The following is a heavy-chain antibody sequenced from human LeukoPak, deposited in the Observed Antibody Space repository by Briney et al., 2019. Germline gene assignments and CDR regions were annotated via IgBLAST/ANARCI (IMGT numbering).Heavy chain of an antibody. J-gene: IGHJ4*02. V-gene: IGHV3-30-3*01. D-gene: IGHD5-24*01. CDR1: GFTFSSYA. CDR3: ARGRRLQARGPSFDY. Sequence: GGSLRLSCAASGFTFSSYAMHWVRQAPGKGLEWVAVISYDGSNKYYADSVKGRFTISRDNSKNTLYLQMNSLRAEDTAVYYCARGRRLQARGPSFDYWGQGTLVTVSS. CDR2: ISYDGSNK.